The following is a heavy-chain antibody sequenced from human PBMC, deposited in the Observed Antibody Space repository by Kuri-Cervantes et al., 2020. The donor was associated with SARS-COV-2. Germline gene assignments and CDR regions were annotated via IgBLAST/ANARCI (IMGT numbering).Heavy chain of an antibody. CDR3: AHIGGYSGYDPDY. J-gene: IGHJ4*02. D-gene: IGHD5-12*01. V-gene: IGHV3-23*01. CDR1: GFTFTTYA. CDR2: ISGSGGSI. Sequence: GSLRLSCAASGFTFTTYAMRWVRQAPRKGLEWVSGISGSGGSIYYADSVKGRCAISRDNSKNTLYLQMNSLRAEDTAVYYCAHIGGYSGYDPDYWGQGTLVTVSS.